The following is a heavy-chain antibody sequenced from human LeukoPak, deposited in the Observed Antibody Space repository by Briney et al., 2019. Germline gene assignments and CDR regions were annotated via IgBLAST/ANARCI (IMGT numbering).Heavy chain of an antibody. CDR1: GYTFTSYA. D-gene: IGHD2-2*01. Sequence: ASVKVSCKASGYTFTSYAMHWVRQAPGQRLGWMGWINAGKGNTKYSQKFQGRVTITRDTSASTAYMELSSLRSEDTAVYYCARGYCSSTSCYDHYYYYYGMDVWGQGTTVTVSS. CDR3: ARGYCSSTSCYDHYYYYYGMDV. J-gene: IGHJ6*02. CDR2: INAGKGNT. V-gene: IGHV1-3*01.